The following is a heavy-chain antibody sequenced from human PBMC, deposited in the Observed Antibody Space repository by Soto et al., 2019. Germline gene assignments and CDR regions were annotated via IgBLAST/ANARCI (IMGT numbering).Heavy chain of an antibody. V-gene: IGHV3-7*01. Sequence: GSLRLSCAASRFTFSSYWISWVRQAPLNWLELVANIKQDGSEKYYVDSVKGRFTISRDNAKNSLYLQMNSLRAEDTAVYYCANAGRITTMDVWGKGTTVTVSS. CDR1: RFTFSSYW. CDR2: IKQDGSEK. J-gene: IGHJ6*03. D-gene: IGHD3-3*01. CDR3: ANAGRITTMDV.